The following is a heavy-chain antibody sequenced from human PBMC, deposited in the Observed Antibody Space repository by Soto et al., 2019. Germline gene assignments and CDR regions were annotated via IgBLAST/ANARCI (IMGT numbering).Heavy chain of an antibody. J-gene: IGHJ4*02. Sequence: QVQLVQSGAEVKKPGASVKVSCKASGYTFTNYYMHWVRQAPGQGLEWMAIINPSGGSTSYAQKFQGRVTMTRDTSTSIVYMELSSLRSEDTAVYYCAREVAGYSSSWYYFDYWGQGTLVTVSS. CDR3: AREVAGYSSSWYYFDY. CDR2: INPSGGST. V-gene: IGHV1-46*01. CDR1: GYTFTNYY. D-gene: IGHD6-13*01.